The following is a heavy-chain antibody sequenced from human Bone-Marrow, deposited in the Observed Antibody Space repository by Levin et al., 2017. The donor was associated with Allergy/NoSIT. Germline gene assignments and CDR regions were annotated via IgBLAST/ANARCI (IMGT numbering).Heavy chain of an antibody. CDR3: ARGWGQQLAPDY. V-gene: IGHV6-1*01. D-gene: IGHD6-13*01. CDR1: GDSVSSNSAA. J-gene: IGHJ4*02. Sequence: RSQTLSLPCAISGDSVSSNSAAWNWIRQSPSRGLEWLGRTYYRSKWYNDYAVSVKSRITINPDTSKNQFSLQLNSVTPEDTAVYYCARGWGQQLAPDYWGQGTLVTVSS. CDR2: TYYRSKWYN.